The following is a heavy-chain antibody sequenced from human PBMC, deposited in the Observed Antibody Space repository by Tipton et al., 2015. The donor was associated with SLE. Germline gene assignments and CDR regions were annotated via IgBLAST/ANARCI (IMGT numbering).Heavy chain of an antibody. Sequence: QLVQSGAEVKKPGSSVKVSCKASGGTFSSYAISWVRQAPGQGLEWMGGVIPIFGTANYAQKFQGRVTITADESTSTAYMELSSLRSEDTAVYYCARLVGATTGASFDYWGQGPLVTVSS. CDR1: GGTFSSYA. D-gene: IGHD1-26*01. J-gene: IGHJ4*02. CDR3: ARLVGATTGASFDY. V-gene: IGHV1-69*01. CDR2: VIPIFGTA.